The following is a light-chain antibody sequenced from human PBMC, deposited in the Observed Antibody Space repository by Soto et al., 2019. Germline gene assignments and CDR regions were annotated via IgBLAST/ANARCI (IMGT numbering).Light chain of an antibody. CDR1: QSLLYSSNNRNY. V-gene: IGKV4-1*01. CDR3: QQYYGHPPT. CDR2: WAS. J-gene: IGKJ5*01. Sequence: DIVMTQSPDSLAVSLGETATINCKPSQSLLYSSNNRNYLAWYQQKPGQTPNLLISWASTRESGVPDRFSGSGSGTDFTLTISSLQAEDVAVYYCQQYYGHPPTFGQGTRLEIK.